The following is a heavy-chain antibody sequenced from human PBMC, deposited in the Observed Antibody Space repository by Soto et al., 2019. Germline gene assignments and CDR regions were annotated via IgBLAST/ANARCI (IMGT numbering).Heavy chain of an antibody. Sequence: QVQLQESGPGLVKPSQTLSLTCTVSGGSISSGDYYWSWIRQPPGKGLEWIGYIYYSGSTYYNPSVKCRRIISVDTSKNQFALKLSSVTAADTAVYYWARWASRLNFDYWGQGTLVSVSS. J-gene: IGHJ4*02. CDR1: GGSISSGDYY. V-gene: IGHV4-30-4*01. CDR3: ARWASRLNFDY. CDR2: IYYSGST.